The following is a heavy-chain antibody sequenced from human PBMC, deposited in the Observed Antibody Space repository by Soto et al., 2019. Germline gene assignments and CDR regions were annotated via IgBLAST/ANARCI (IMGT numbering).Heavy chain of an antibody. D-gene: IGHD3-22*01. V-gene: IGHV3-7*01. J-gene: IGHJ4*02. CDR3: AINRGEGSGYCFY. CDR1: GFTLSNAW. Sequence: GGSLRLSCAASGFTLSNAWMTWVRQAPGKGLEWVANIKPDGSAKSFVDSVKGRFNVSRDNVKNLLYLQMNSLRAEDTAVYYCAINRGEGSGYCFYSGQGTLVPVSS. CDR2: IKPDGSAK.